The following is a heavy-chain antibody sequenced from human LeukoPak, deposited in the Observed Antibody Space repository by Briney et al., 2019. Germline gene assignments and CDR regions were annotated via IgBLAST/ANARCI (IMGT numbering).Heavy chain of an antibody. CDR1: GFTFSGYA. D-gene: IGHD3-3*01. V-gene: IGHV3-30-3*01. J-gene: IGHJ6*02. Sequence: PGGSLRLSCAASGFTFSGYAMHWVRQAPGKGLEWVAVISYDGSNKYYADSVKGRFTISRDNSKNTLYLQMNSLRAEDTAVYYCARSLAPYYDFWSGYYNNYYGMDVWGQGTTVTVSS. CDR2: ISYDGSNK. CDR3: ARSLAPYYDFWSGYYNNYYGMDV.